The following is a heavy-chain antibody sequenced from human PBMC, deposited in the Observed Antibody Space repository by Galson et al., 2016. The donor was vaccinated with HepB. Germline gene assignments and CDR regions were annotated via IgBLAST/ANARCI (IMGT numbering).Heavy chain of an antibody. J-gene: IGHJ3*01. CDR3: ITEWSSDAFDL. D-gene: IGHD3-3*01. CDR1: GFSPSTSGVG. CDR2: IFWDDDK. V-gene: IGHV2-5*02. Sequence: PALVKPTQTLTLTCTFSGFSPSTSGVGVGWIRQPPGKALEWLALIFWDDDKGYSPSLKSRLTITKDASKNQVVLTMTNMDPVDTAMYYCITEWSSDAFDLWGQGTMVTVSS.